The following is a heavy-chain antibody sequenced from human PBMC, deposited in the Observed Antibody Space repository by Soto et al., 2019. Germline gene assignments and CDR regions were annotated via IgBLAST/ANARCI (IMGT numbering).Heavy chain of an antibody. CDR3: AREGSYDSSGYRPEHGDDAFDI. CDR1: GFTFSSYG. CDR2: IWYDGSNK. J-gene: IGHJ3*02. Sequence: QVQLVESGGGVVQPGRSLRLSCAASGFTFSSYGMHWVRQAPGKGLEWVAVIWYDGSNKYYADSVKGRFTISRDNSKNTLYLQMNSLRAEDTAVYYCAREGSYDSSGYRPEHGDDAFDIWGQGTMVTISS. V-gene: IGHV3-33*01. D-gene: IGHD3-22*01.